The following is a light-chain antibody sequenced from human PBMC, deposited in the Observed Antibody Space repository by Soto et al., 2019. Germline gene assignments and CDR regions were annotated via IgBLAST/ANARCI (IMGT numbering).Light chain of an antibody. CDR1: QSISSY. J-gene: IGKJ5*01. V-gene: IGKV1-39*01. Sequence: DIQVTQSPSSLSASVGDRVTITCRASQSISSYLNWYQQKPGKAPKLLIYAASSLQSGVPSRFSGSGSGTDFTLTISSLQPEDFATYYCQQSYSTSPTFGQGTRLEIK. CDR2: AAS. CDR3: QQSYSTSPT.